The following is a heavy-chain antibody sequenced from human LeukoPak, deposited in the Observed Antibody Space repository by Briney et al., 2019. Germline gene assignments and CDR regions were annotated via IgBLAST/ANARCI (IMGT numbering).Heavy chain of an antibody. Sequence: GESLKISCQASGYSFTSSWIGWVCQMPGKGLEWMGTIFPADSDTRYSPSFQGQVTISVDKSNNTAYLQWSSLKASDTAIYYCARLSGGSPWGQGTLVTVSS. CDR3: ARLSGGSP. CDR2: IFPADSDT. CDR1: GYSFTSSW. D-gene: IGHD2-15*01. V-gene: IGHV5-51*01. J-gene: IGHJ5*02.